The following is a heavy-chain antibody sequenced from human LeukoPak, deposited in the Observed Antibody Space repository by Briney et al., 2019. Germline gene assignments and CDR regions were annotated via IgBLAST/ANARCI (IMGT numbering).Heavy chain of an antibody. V-gene: IGHV1-8*03. D-gene: IGHD3-22*01. CDR1: GYTFTSYD. J-gene: IGHJ3*02. CDR2: MNPNSGNT. Sequence: ASVKVSCKASGYTFTSYDINWVRQATGQGREWMGWMNPNSGNTGYAQKFQGRVTITRNTSISTAYMELSSLRSEDTAVYYCARGGIVGYYYDSSGYARLDIWGQGTMVTVSS. CDR3: ARGGIVGYYYDSSGYARLDI.